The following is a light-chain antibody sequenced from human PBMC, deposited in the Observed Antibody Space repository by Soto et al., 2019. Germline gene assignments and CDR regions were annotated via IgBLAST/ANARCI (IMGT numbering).Light chain of an antibody. Sequence: QSALTQPPSASGSPGQSVTISCTGISRDIGGHYYVSWYQQHPGKAPKLIIYEVTKRPSGVPDRFSGSKSGNTASLTVSGLQAEGEADYYCSAYAGYHGVVFGGGTKLTVL. CDR1: SRDIGGHYY. V-gene: IGLV2-8*01. CDR3: SAYAGYHGVV. CDR2: EVT. J-gene: IGLJ2*01.